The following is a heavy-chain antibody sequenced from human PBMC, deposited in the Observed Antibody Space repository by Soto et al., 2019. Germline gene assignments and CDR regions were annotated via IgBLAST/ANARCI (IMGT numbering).Heavy chain of an antibody. J-gene: IGHJ6*02. V-gene: IGHV4-31*11. CDR1: GGSIRGCGYY. Sequence: SETLSLTCAVSGGSIRGCGYYWSWIRQHPGKGLEWIGYIFYSGSTSYNPSLKSRVTISIDTSKNQFSLELSSVTGADTAVYYCARDRTTYYYGMDVWGPGTTVTVSS. CDR2: IFYSGST. D-gene: IGHD2-2*01. CDR3: ARDRTTYYYGMDV.